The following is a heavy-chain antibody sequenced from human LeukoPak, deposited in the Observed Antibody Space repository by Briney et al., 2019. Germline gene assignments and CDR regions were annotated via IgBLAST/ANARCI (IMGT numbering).Heavy chain of an antibody. J-gene: IGHJ4*02. V-gene: IGHV4-4*07. Sequence: PSETLSLTCTVSVDSISSYYWSWIRQPAGKGLEWIGRIYSTGSTNYNPSLKSRVTMSVDTSKNQFSLRLRSVTAADTAVYYCARQIASAGTAGFDFWGQGALVTVSS. D-gene: IGHD6-13*01. CDR2: IYSTGST. CDR1: VDSISSYY. CDR3: ARQIASAGTAGFDF.